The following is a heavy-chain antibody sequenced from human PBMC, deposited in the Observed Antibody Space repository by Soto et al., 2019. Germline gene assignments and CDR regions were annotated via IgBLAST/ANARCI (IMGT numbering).Heavy chain of an antibody. CDR2: IKQDGSEK. CDR3: ARFYYDSSGYLPSPYYYYYGMDV. J-gene: IGHJ6*02. D-gene: IGHD3-22*01. V-gene: IGHV3-7*04. Sequence: PASGFTFSSYWMSWVRQAPGKGLEWVANIKQDGSEKYYVDSVKGRVTISRDNATNSLYLQMNSLRAEDTAVYYCARFYYDSSGYLPSPYYYYYGMDVWGQGTTVTVSS. CDR1: GFTFSSYW.